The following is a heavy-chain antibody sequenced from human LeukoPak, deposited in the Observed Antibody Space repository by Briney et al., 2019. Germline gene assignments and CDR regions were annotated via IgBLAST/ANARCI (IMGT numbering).Heavy chain of an antibody. CDR2: INHSGST. Sequence: SETLSLTCAVYGGSFSGYYWSWIRQPPGKGLEWIGEINHSGSTNYNPSLKSRVTISVDTSKNQFSLKLSSVTAADTAVYYCARVGRGITMIVVVIRLPEYYGMDVWGQGTTVTVSS. J-gene: IGHJ6*02. CDR3: ARVGRGITMIVVVIRLPEYYGMDV. D-gene: IGHD3-22*01. V-gene: IGHV4-34*01. CDR1: GGSFSGYY.